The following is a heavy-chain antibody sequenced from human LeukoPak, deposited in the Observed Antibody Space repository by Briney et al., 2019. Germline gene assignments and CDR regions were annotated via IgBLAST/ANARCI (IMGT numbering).Heavy chain of an antibody. D-gene: IGHD4-17*01. CDR3: AKGFYGDSGFDY. J-gene: IGHJ4*02. CDR1: GFTFSSYA. CDR2: ISGSGGST. Sequence: WGSLRLSCAASGFTFSSYAMSWVRQAPGKGLEWVSAISGSGGSTYYADSVKGRFTISRDNSKNTLYLQMNSLRAEDTAVYYCAKGFYGDSGFDYWGQGTLVTASS. V-gene: IGHV3-23*01.